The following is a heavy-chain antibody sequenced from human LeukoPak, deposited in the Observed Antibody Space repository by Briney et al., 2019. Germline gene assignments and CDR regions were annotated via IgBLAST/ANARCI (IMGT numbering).Heavy chain of an antibody. Sequence: ASVKVSCKASVYTFTGYYMHWVRQAPGQGLERMGWINPNSGGTNYAQKFQGRVTMTRDTSISTAYMELSRLRSDDTAVYYCARDSNLKPLPYWGQGTLVTVSS. V-gene: IGHV1-2*02. J-gene: IGHJ4*02. CDR2: INPNSGGT. CDR1: VYTFTGYY. CDR3: ARDSNLKPLPY. D-gene: IGHD1-14*01.